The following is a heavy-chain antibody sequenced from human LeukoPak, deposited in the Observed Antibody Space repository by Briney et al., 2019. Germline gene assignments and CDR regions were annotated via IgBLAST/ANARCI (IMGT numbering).Heavy chain of an antibody. CDR2: IYPGDSDT. Sequence: GESLKISCQVSGYSFTNYWIGWVRQMPGKGLEWMGIIYPGDSDTRYSPSFQGQVTISADKSISTAYVQWSSLKASDTAMYYCARHLHSSSWSENAFNIGGQGTKVTVSS. CDR1: GYSFTNYW. D-gene: IGHD6-13*01. V-gene: IGHV5-51*01. J-gene: IGHJ3*02. CDR3: ARHLHSSSWSENAFNI.